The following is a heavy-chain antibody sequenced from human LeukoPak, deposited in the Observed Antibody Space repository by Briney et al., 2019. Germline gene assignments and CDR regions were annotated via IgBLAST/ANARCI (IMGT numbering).Heavy chain of an antibody. V-gene: IGHV3-33*01. J-gene: IGHJ6*02. CDR3: ARVQYYYYYYGMDV. CDR2: IWYDGSNK. D-gene: IGHD6-19*01. Sequence: GGSLRLSCAASGFTFSSYGMHWVRQAPGKGLEWVAVIWYDGSNKYYADSVKGRFTISRDNSKNTLYFQMNSLRAEDTAVYYCARVQYYYYYYGMDVWGQGTTVTVSS. CDR1: GFTFSSYG.